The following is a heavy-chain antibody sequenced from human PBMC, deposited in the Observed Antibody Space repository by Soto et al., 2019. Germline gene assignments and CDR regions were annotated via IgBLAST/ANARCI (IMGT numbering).Heavy chain of an antibody. D-gene: IGHD3-10*01. CDR1: GYTFTSYG. Sequence: ASVKVSCKASGYTFTSYGISWVRQAPGQGLEWMGWISAYNGNTNYAQKFQGRVTMTTDTSTTTAYMELRSLRSDDTAVYYCARDLGVTMVRGVANWFDPWGQGTLVTVSS. V-gene: IGHV1-18*01. J-gene: IGHJ5*02. CDR3: ARDLGVTMVRGVANWFDP. CDR2: ISAYNGNT.